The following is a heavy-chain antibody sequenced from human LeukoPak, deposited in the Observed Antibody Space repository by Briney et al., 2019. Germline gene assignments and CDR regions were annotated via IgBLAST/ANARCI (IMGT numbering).Heavy chain of an antibody. D-gene: IGHD6-13*01. Sequence: SETLSLTCTVSGGSISSYYWSWIRQPAGKGLEWIGRIYTSGSTNYNPSLKSRVTISVDTSKNQFSLKLSSVTAADTAVYYCARHGKYSSSPEGAFDIWGQGTMVTVSS. J-gene: IGHJ3*02. V-gene: IGHV4-4*07. CDR3: ARHGKYSSSPEGAFDI. CDR2: IYTSGST. CDR1: GGSISSYY.